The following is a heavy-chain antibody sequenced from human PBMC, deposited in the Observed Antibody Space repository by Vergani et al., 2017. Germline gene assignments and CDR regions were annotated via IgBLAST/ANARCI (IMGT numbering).Heavy chain of an antibody. CDR1: GFTFSSYS. J-gene: IGHJ5*02. CDR2: ISGSGGST. V-gene: IGHV3-23*04. CDR3: AKYGGSYVWYWFDP. Sequence: EVHLVESGGGLVQPGGSLRLSCAASGFTFSSYSMNWVRQAPGKGLEWVSAISGSGGSTYYADSVKGRFTISRDNSKNTLYLQMNSLRAEDTAVYYCAKYGGSYVWYWFDPWGQGTLVTVSS. D-gene: IGHD1-26*01.